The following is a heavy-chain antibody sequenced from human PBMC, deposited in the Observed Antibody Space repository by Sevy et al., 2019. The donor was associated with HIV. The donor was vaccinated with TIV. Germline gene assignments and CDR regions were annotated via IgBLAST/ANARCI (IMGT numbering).Heavy chain of an antibody. CDR2: ISFDGTDK. V-gene: IGHV3-30-3*01. Sequence: GGSLRLSCAASGFTFSSYPMHWVRQAPGKGLEWVSFISFDGTDKYYADSVKGRFTITRDTYKNHLFLQMNSLGAEDTAFYYCVRVTTMLPRGAFDFWGQGTMVTVSS. CDR3: VRVTTMLPRGAFDF. CDR1: GFTFSSYP. J-gene: IGHJ3*01. D-gene: IGHD3-10*01.